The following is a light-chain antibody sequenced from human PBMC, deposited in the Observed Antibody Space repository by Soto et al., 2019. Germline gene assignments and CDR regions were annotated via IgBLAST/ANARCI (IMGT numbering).Light chain of an antibody. CDR3: QQRSTWPWP. CDR1: QSVSTY. V-gene: IGKV3-11*01. CDR2: EAS. J-gene: IGKJ1*01. Sequence: IVLTHTPATLSLSPGERATLSCRASQSVSTYLAWYQQKPGQAPRLLIYEASNRDTGIQVRFSGSGSGTDFTLTISSLQPEDFAFYYCQQRSTWPWPVGQGTKVEVK.